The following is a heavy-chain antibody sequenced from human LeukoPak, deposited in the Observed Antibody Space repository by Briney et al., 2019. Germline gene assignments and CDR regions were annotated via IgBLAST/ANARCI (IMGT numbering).Heavy chain of an antibody. CDR3: VGTGPLSSNGWDFNY. V-gene: IGHV3-53*01. D-gene: IGHD2-8*01. Sequence: PGGSLRLSCAASGFTVSSDYMTWVRQAPGKGLEWVSFVYSGGSTYYADSVKGRFTISRDNSKNTLYLQMNSLRAEDTAVYYCVGTGPLSSNGWDFNYWGQGTLVTVSS. CDR2: VYSGGST. CDR1: GFTVSSDY. J-gene: IGHJ4*02.